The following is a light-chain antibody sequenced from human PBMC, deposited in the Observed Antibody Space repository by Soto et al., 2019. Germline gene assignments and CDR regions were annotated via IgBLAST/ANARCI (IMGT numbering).Light chain of an antibody. CDR3: SSYAGSNNFV. Sequence: QSALTQPPSASGSPGQSVTISCTGTSSDVGGYDYVSWYQQHPGKAPKLTIYEVTKRPSGVPDRFSGSKSGNTASLTVSGLQAEDEADYYCSSYAGSNNFVFGTGTQLTVL. CDR2: EVT. J-gene: IGLJ1*01. CDR1: SSDVGGYDY. V-gene: IGLV2-8*01.